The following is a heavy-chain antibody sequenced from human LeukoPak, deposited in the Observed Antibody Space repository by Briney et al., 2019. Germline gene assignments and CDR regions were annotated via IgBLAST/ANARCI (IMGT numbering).Heavy chain of an antibody. CDR3: ARGHKYRSGYTVTELGAGYFDS. CDR1: GGSISSYY. CDR2: IYTSGST. Sequence: PSETLSLTCTVSGGSISSYYWSWIRQPAGKGLEWIGRIYTSGSTSYNPSLKSRVTISVDTSKNQFSLRLNSVTAADTAVYYCARGHKYRSGYTVTELGAGYFDSWGQGTLVTVSS. D-gene: IGHD5-18*01. V-gene: IGHV4-4*07. J-gene: IGHJ4*02.